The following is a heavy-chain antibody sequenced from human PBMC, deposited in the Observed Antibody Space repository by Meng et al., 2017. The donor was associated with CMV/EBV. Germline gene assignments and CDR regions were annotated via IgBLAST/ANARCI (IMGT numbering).Heavy chain of an antibody. CDR3: ARDECSSTSCYYY. CDR1: GYTFTGYY. D-gene: IGHD2-2*01. V-gene: IGHV1-2*02. CDR2: INPNSGGT. J-gene: IGHJ4*02. Sequence: ASVKVSCKASGYTFTGYYMHWVRRAPGQGLEWMGWINPNSGGTNYAQKFQGRVTMTRDTSISTAYMELSRLRSDDTAVYYCARDECSSTSCYYYWDQGTLVTVSS.